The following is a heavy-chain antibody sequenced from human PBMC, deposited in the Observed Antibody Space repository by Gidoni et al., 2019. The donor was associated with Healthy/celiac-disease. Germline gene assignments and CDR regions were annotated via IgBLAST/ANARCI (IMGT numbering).Heavy chain of an antibody. CDR2: IYHSGST. CDR1: GGSISRGGYS. CDR3: ARGLDYYGSGSYSPHFDY. V-gene: IGHV4-30-2*01. Sequence: QLQLQESGSGLVKPSQTLSLTCTVSGGSISRGGYSWSWIRQQPGKGLEWIGYIYHSGSTYYNPSLKSRVTISVDRSKNQFSLKLSSVTAADTAVYYCARGLDYYGSGSYSPHFDYWGQGTLVTVSS. D-gene: IGHD3-10*01. J-gene: IGHJ4*02.